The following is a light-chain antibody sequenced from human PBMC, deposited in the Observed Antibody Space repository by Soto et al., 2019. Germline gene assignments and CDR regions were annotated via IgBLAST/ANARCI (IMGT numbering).Light chain of an antibody. Sequence: EIVLTQSPATLSLSPGERATLSCGASQSVSSSYLAWYQQKPGLAPRLLIYDASSRSTGIPERFSGSGSGTGFTLTISRLEPEACAVYYCQLYDSSSWTFGQGTNVEI. CDR1: QSVSSSY. J-gene: IGKJ1*01. V-gene: IGKV3D-20*01. CDR2: DAS. CDR3: QLYDSSSWT.